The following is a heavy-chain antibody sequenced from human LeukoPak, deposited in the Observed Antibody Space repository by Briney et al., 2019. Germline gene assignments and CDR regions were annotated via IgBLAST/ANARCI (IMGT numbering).Heavy chain of an antibody. V-gene: IGHV4-4*02. CDR1: GGSISGSNW. CDR3: ARETIFGGHFWDY. J-gene: IGHJ4*02. D-gene: IGHD3-3*01. CDR2: IYTSGST. Sequence: SETLSLTCAVSGGSISGSNWWSWVRQPPGKGLEWIGRIYTSGSTNYNPSLKSRVTMSVDTSKNQFSLKLSSVTAADTAVYYCARETIFGGHFWDYWGQGTLVTVSS.